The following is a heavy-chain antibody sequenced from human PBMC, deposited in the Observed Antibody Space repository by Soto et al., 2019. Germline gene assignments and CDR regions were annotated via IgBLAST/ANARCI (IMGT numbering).Heavy chain of an antibody. CDR3: SRRAPEGFDP. CDR2: IDYRGTI. V-gene: IGHV4-39*02. CDR1: GGSISTSSYF. Sequence: PSETLSLTCTVSGGSISTSSYFFSCIRRPPGKGLEWIGSIDYRGTIYNNPSLKSRVTISVDTSKNHFSLKLDSVTAADTALYYCSRRAPEGFDPWGQGTLVTVSS. J-gene: IGHJ5*02.